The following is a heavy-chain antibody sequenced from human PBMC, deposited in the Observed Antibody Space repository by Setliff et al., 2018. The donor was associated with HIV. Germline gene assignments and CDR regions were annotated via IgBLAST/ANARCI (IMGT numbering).Heavy chain of an antibody. V-gene: IGHV3-15*01. D-gene: IGHD5-12*01. J-gene: IGHJ4*02. CDR3: TTERGYSASKYLDY. CDR2: IKSKTDGGTT. Sequence: GGSLRLSCAASGFTFSNAWMSWVRQAPGKGLEWVGRIKSKTDGGTTDYAAPVKGRFTISRDDSKNTLYLQMNSLKTEDTAVYYCTTERGYSASKYLDYWGQGTLVTVSS. CDR1: GFTFSNAW.